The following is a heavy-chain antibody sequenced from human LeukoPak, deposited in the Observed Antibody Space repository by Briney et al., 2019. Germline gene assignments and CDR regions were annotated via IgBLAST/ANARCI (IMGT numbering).Heavy chain of an antibody. J-gene: IGHJ5*02. D-gene: IGHD2/OR15-2a*01. CDR1: GASLSSYY. V-gene: IGHV4-59*01. CDR3: ATGYYEPFAT. Sequence: SETLSLTCSVSGASLSSYYWAWLRQSPGKRLEWIGYISDTGKTGSTPSLKSRVSISFVMSKKQFALRLRSVTAADSAVYYCATGYYEPFATWGPGILVTVSS. CDR2: ISDTGKT.